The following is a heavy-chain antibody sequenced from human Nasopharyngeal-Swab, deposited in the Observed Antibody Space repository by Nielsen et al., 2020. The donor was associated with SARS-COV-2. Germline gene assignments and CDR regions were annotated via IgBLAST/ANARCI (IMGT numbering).Heavy chain of an antibody. J-gene: IGHJ3*02. Sequence: GESLKISCAASAFTFSSYSMNWVRQAPGKGLEWVSSISSTGSYIYYAHSVKGRFTISRDNAKNSLYLQMNSLSAEDTAVYYCARDRVVPASYAFDIWGQGTMVTVSS. CDR3: ARDRVVPASYAFDI. CDR1: AFTFSSYS. V-gene: IGHV3-21*01. CDR2: ISSTGSYI. D-gene: IGHD2-2*01.